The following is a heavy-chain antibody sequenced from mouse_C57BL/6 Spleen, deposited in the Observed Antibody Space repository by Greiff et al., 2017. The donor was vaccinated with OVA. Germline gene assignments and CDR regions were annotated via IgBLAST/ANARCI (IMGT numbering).Heavy chain of an antibody. CDR2: IYPRSGNT. J-gene: IGHJ3*01. V-gene: IGHV1-81*01. CDR1: GYTFTSYG. Sequence: QVQLKESGAELARPGASVKLSCKASGYTFTSYGISWVKQRTGQGLEWIGEIYPRSGNTYYNEKFKGKATLTADKSSSTAYMELRSLTSEDSAVYFCAIKTAQATAWFAYWGQGTLVTVSA. D-gene: IGHD3-2*02. CDR3: AIKTAQATAWFAY.